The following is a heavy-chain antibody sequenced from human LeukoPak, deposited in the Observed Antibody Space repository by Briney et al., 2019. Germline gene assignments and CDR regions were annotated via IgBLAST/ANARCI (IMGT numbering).Heavy chain of an antibody. Sequence: ASVKVSCKASGFTFTSSAMQWVRQARGQRLEWIGWIVVGSGNTNYAQKFQERVTITRDMSTSTAYMELSSLRSEDTAVYYCAAVSPLHDSGWYYFDYWGRGTLVTVSS. CDR2: IVVGSGNT. CDR1: GFTFTSSA. J-gene: IGHJ4*02. V-gene: IGHV1-58*02. D-gene: IGHD6-19*01. CDR3: AAVSPLHDSGWYYFDY.